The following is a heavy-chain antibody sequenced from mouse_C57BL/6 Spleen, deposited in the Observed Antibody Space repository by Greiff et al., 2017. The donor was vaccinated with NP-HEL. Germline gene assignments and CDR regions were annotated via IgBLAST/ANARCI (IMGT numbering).Heavy chain of an antibody. Sequence: QVQLQQPGAELVMPGASVKLSCKASGYTFTSYWMHWVKQRPGQGLEWIGEIDPSDSYTNYNQKFKGKSTLTVDKSSSTAYMQLSSLTSEDSAVYDCARLGRGYFDYWGQGTTLTVSS. CDR3: ARLGRGYFDY. D-gene: IGHD4-1*01. V-gene: IGHV1-69*01. J-gene: IGHJ2*01. CDR1: GYTFTSYW. CDR2: IDPSDSYT.